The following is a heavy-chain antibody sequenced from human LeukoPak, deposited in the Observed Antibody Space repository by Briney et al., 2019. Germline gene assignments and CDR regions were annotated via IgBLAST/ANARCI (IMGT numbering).Heavy chain of an antibody. CDR1: GFTVSSNY. D-gene: IGHD3-22*01. V-gene: IGHV3-66*01. CDR2: IYSGGST. CDR3: ARDDSSGYYYAGAFDI. J-gene: IGHJ3*02. Sequence: GGSLRLSCAASGFTVSSNYMSWVRQAPGKGLEWVSVIYSGGSTYYADSVKGRFTISRDNSKNTLYLQMNSLRAEDTAVYYCARDDSSGYYYAGAFDIWGQGTMVTVSS.